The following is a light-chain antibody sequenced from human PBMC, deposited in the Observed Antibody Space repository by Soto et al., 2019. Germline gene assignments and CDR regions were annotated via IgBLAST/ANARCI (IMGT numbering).Light chain of an antibody. CDR1: QSVSNNY. Sequence: EIVLTQSPGTLSLSPGERATLSCRASQSVSNNYLAWYQQKPGQAPRLLIYGASSRATGIPDRFSGSGSGTDFTLTISRLEPEDFAVYYCQQYGSSPPWTFGQGTKVE. J-gene: IGKJ1*01. V-gene: IGKV3-20*01. CDR3: QQYGSSPPWT. CDR2: GAS.